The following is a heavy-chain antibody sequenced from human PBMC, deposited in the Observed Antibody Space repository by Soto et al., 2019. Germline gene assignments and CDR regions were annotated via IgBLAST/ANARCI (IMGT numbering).Heavy chain of an antibody. D-gene: IGHD3-22*01. CDR3: VRLFGCDVSCYCDP. J-gene: IGHJ5*02. CDR2: VYYSGIT. CDR1: GGSIRSSNYF. V-gene: IGHV4-39*01. Sequence: QLQLQVSGAGLVKPSETLSLICTDSGGSIRSSNYFWAGSRHPPGKGLAWMRSVYYSGITYYTETIKSPVTMSLAASNNQFSLKLNYVSAADTAVYFCVRLFGCDVSCYCDPWGQGTLVTVSS.